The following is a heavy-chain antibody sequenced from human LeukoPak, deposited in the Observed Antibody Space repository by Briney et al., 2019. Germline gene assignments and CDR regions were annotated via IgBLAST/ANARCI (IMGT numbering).Heavy chain of an antibody. Sequence: ASVKVSCKASGYTFTDYHMHWVRQAPGQRPEWMGWINPNSGGTNFARKFQGRVTMTRDMSISTAYMEVIRLRSDDTAVYYCARDQVAGSWSSDVFDVWGPGTMVTVSS. CDR2: INPNSGGT. V-gene: IGHV1-2*02. J-gene: IGHJ3*01. CDR1: GYTFTDYH. CDR3: ARDQVAGSWSSDVFDV. D-gene: IGHD6-13*01.